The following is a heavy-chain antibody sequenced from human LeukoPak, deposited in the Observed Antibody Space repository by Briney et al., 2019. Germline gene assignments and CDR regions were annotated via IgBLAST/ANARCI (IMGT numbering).Heavy chain of an antibody. J-gene: IGHJ6*02. CDR3: ARTTPYYDILTGYYGTPNDLTPYYYYYGMDV. D-gene: IGHD3-9*01. Sequence: QSGGSLRLSCAASGFTFDDYAMHWVRQAPGKGLEWVSGISWNSGSIGYADSVKGRFTISRDNAKNSLYLQMNSLRAEDTAVYYCARTTPYYDILTGYYGTPNDLTPYYYYYGMDVWGQGTTVTVSS. CDR2: ISWNSGSI. V-gene: IGHV3-9*01. CDR1: GFTFDDYA.